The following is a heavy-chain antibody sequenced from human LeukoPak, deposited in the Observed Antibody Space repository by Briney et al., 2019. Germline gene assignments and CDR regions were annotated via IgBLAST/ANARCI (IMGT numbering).Heavy chain of an antibody. CDR2: IGGDGIA. CDR3: AKDLFRWTFDH. Sequence: PGGSLRLSCTFSGFPFDVAAMTWVRQRPGAGLEWVAAIGGDGIARYTDSVAGRFTISKDIARHILYLQMNSLRIDDTAIYYCAKDLFRWTFDHWGPGTLVTVSS. J-gene: IGHJ4*02. D-gene: IGHD3/OR15-3a*01. V-gene: IGHV3-23*01. CDR1: GFPFDVAA.